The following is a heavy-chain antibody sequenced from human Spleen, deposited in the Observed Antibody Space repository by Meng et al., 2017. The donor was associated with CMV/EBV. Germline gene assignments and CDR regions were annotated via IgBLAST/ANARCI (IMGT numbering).Heavy chain of an antibody. CDR2: IYYDGSNK. V-gene: IGHV3-33*01. D-gene: IGHD2-2*01. Sequence: GGSLRLSCAASGFTFSIYGMHWVRQAPGKGLEWVAVIYYDGSNKYYADSVKGRFTISRDNAKNSLYLQMNSLRAEDTALYYCARDCRDIVVVPAAPRYYYYYYGMDVWGQGTTVTVSS. CDR1: GFTFSIYG. CDR3: ARDCRDIVVVPAAPRYYYYYYGMDV. J-gene: IGHJ6*02.